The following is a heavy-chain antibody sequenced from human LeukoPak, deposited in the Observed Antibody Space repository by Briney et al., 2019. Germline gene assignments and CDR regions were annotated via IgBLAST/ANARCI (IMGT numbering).Heavy chain of an antibody. CDR1: GFTFSDHF. CDR2: SRNKAKSYTT. D-gene: IGHD6-19*01. V-gene: IGHV3-72*01. CDR3: VRVGSVAGSDYLDY. Sequence: GGSLRLSCAVSGFTFSDHFLDWVRQAPGKGLEWVGRSRNKAKSYTTEYAASVKGRFTISRDESQNSLNLQMNSLKPDDPAVCYCVRVGSVAGSDYLDYWGQGTLVTVSS. J-gene: IGHJ4*02.